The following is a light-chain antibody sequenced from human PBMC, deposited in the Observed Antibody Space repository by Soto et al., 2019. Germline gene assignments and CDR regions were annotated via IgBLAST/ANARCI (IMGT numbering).Light chain of an antibody. V-gene: IGKV1-17*03. CDR3: QQLNNYPLT. J-gene: IGKJ4*01. CDR2: AAS. Sequence: DIQMTQSPSDMSASVGDRVTITCRASQDISNFLVWYQQKPGKAPRLLIYAASTLQSGVPSRFSGSGSDTEFTLTISSLQPEDFATYYCQQLNNYPLTFGGGTKVDIK. CDR1: QDISNF.